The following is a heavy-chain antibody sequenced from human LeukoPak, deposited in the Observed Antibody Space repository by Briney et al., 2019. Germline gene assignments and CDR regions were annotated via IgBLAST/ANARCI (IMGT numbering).Heavy chain of an antibody. V-gene: IGHV4-59*08. J-gene: IGHJ5*02. D-gene: IGHD3-10*01. CDR2: INYIGRT. CDR3: ASFSWGSGSYNQEAIWSWFDP. CDR1: CGSIDITNY. Sequence: PSETLSLTCGVACGSIDITNYWSWVRQAPGKGLAWIGDINYIGRTNYNPSLKSRVTISVDTSKNQFSLKLSSVTAADTAVYYCASFSWGSGSYNQEAIWSWFDPWGQGTLVTVSS.